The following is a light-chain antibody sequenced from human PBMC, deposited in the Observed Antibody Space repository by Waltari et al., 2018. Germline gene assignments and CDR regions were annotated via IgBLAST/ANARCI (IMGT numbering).Light chain of an antibody. J-gene: IGKJ3*01. CDR2: VAS. Sequence: DIQITQSPSSLSASVGDKVTITCRASQDISNLLAWYQQKPGKVPKLLIYVASTLQSGVPSRFSGSGSGTDFTLTISSLQPEDVATYYCQKYNSAPLTFGPGTKVDIK. V-gene: IGKV1-27*01. CDR1: QDISNL. CDR3: QKYNSAPLT.